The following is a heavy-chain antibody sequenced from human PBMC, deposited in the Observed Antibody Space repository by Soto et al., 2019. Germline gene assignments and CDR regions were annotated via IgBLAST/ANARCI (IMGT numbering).Heavy chain of an antibody. J-gene: IGHJ4*02. D-gene: IGHD1-26*01. CDR2: ISANNGNT. Sequence: QVQLVQSGAEVKKPGASVKVSCKASGYTFTSYGISWVRQAPGQGLEWMGWISANNGNTNYAQKLQGRVTMTTDTSTGTVYMELRSLRSYDTAVYYLARDRVSYALDYWGEGTLGTVSS. V-gene: IGHV1-18*01. CDR1: GYTFTSYG. CDR3: ARDRVSYALDY.